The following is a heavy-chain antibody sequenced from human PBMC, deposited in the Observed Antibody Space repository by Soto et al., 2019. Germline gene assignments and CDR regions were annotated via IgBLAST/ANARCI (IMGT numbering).Heavy chain of an antibody. D-gene: IGHD3-10*01. V-gene: IGHV3-23*01. Sequence: EVQLLESGGGLVQPGGSLRLSCAASGITISNYSMSWVRQAPGKGLEWVSGISGSGDRTYYADSAKGRFTISKDISKNSLSLQVDSLGVDDTAVYFCVKDDGGSPSTPPLWGQGTLVTVSS. CDR2: ISGSGDRT. CDR3: VKDDGGSPSTPPL. CDR1: GITISNYS. J-gene: IGHJ4*02.